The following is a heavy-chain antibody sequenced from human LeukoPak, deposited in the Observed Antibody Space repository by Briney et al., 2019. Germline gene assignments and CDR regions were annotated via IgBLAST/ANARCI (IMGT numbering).Heavy chain of an antibody. CDR2: IYYSGST. V-gene: IGHV4-30-4*08. CDR1: GGSISSGDYY. D-gene: IGHD3-10*01. J-gene: IGHJ4*02. CDR3: ARTPRVYGSGIKGFDY. Sequence: PSQXLSLTCTVSGGSISSGDYYWSWIRQPPGKGLEWIGYIYYSGSTYYNPSLKRRVTISVDKTKKQFSLKLSSVTAADTAVYYCARTPRVYGSGIKGFDYWGQGTLVTVSS.